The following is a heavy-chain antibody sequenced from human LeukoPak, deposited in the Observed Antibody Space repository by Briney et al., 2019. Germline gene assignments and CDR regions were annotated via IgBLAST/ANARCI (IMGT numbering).Heavy chain of an antibody. D-gene: IGHD3-22*01. V-gene: IGHV2-70*11. CDR3: ARFKITDSSGYLFDY. CDR1: GFSLSTSGMC. Sequence: SGPTLVKPTQTLTLTCTFSGFSLSTSGMCVSWIRQPPGKALEWLARIDWDDDKYYSTSLKTRLTISEDTSKNQVVLTMTNMDPVDTATYYCARFKITDSSGYLFDYWGQGTLVTVSS. J-gene: IGHJ4*02. CDR2: IDWDDDK.